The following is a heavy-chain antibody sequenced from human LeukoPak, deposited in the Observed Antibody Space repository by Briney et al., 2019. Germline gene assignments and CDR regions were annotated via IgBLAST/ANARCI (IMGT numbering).Heavy chain of an antibody. V-gene: IGHV1-46*01. CDR1: GYTFTSYY. Sequence: ASVKVSCKASGYTFTSYYIHWVRQAPGQGPEWMGIIIPSGGRASSAQKFQGRVTMTRDTSTSTVYMELTRLTSEDTAVCYCARGRSAFRDAFDIWGQGTLVTVSS. CDR2: IIPSGGRA. CDR3: ARGRSAFRDAFDI. J-gene: IGHJ3*02.